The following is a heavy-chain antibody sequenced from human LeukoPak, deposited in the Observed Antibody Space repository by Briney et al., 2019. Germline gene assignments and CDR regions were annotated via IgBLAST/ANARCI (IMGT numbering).Heavy chain of an antibody. J-gene: IGHJ1*01. Sequence: PSETLSLTCRVSGASVSNYYWSWIRQPPGKGLEWIGYIYYSGSTNYNPSLKSRVTISVDTSKNQFSLKLSSVTAADTAVYYCARHSKYYYDSSGSYVGYFQHWGQGTLVTVSS. CDR1: GASVSNYY. CDR2: IYYSGST. D-gene: IGHD3-22*01. V-gene: IGHV4-59*08. CDR3: ARHSKYYYDSSGSYVGYFQH.